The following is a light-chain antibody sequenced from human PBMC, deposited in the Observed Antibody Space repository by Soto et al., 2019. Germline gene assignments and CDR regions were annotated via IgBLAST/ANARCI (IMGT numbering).Light chain of an antibody. J-gene: IGKJ4*01. V-gene: IGKV1-5*03. CDR1: QSISSW. Sequence: DIQMTQSPSTLSESIGDRVTITCRASQSISSWLAWYQQKPGKAPNLLIYKASSLESGVPSRFSGSGSGTEFTLTISSLQPDDFGTYYCQQYNSYPLTFGGGTKVEIK. CDR2: KAS. CDR3: QQYNSYPLT.